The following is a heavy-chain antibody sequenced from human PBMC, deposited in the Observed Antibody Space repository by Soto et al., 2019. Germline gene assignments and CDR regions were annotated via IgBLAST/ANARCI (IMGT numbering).Heavy chain of an antibody. J-gene: IGHJ4*02. V-gene: IGHV1-3*05. CDR1: GYTFTSYA. CDR3: ARSIVVVTAIDY. CDR2: INAGNGNT. D-gene: IGHD2-21*02. Sequence: QVQLVQSGAEEKKPGASVKVSCKASGYTFTSYAMHWVRQAPGQRLEWMGWINAGNGNTKYSQKFQGRVTITRDTSASTAYMEMRSLRSEYTAVYYCARSIVVVTAIDYWGQGTLVTVSS.